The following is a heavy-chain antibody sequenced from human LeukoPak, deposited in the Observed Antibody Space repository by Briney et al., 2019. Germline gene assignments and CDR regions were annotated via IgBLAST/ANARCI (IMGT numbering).Heavy chain of an antibody. CDR2: ISSSGSTI. CDR3: ARFSPSSNPYGMDV. CDR1: GFTFISYE. D-gene: IGHD3-10*01. Sequence: GGSLRLSCPASGFTFISYEMNWVRQAPGKGLEWVSYISSSGSTIYYADSVKGRFTISRDNAKSSLYLQMNSLRAEDTAVYYCARFSPSSNPYGMDVWGQGTTVTVSS. J-gene: IGHJ6*02. V-gene: IGHV3-48*03.